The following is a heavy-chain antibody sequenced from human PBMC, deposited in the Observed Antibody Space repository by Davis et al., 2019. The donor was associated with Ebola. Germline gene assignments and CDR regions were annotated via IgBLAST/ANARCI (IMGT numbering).Heavy chain of an antibody. Sequence: SETLSLTCAVYGGSFSGYYWSWIRQPPGKGLEWIGEINHSGSTNYNPSLKSRVTISVDTSKNQFSLKLSSVTAADTAVYYCARGTTFTIFDGTDYYMDVWGKGTTVTVSS. CDR1: GGSFSGYY. D-gene: IGHD3-3*01. V-gene: IGHV4-34*01. J-gene: IGHJ6*03. CDR2: INHSGST. CDR3: ARGTTFTIFDGTDYYMDV.